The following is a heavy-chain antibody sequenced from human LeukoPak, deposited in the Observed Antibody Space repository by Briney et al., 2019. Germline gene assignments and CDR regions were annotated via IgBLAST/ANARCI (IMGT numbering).Heavy chain of an antibody. V-gene: IGHV4-34*01. D-gene: IGHD6-6*01. CDR2: INHSGST. CDR3: ARGCCSSSSVCFDP. J-gene: IGHJ5*02. CDR1: GGSFSGYY. Sequence: SETLSLTCAVYGGSFSGYYWSWIRQPPGKGLEWIGEINHSGSTNYNPSLKSRVTISVDTSKNQFSLKLSSVTAADTAVYYCARGCCSSSSVCFDPWGQGTLVTVSS.